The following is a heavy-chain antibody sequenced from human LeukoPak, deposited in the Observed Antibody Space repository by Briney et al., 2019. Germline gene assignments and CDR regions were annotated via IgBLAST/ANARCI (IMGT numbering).Heavy chain of an antibody. CDR3: TKGRSNHY. CDR2: INQDGSEN. Sequence: GGSLRLSCAPSGFTFSEFWMGWVRHAPGKGLEWVANINQDGSENYYVDSVKGRFTISRDNAKNSLYLQMNSLRAEDTAVYYCTKGRSNHYWGQGTLVTVST. CDR1: GFTFSEFW. D-gene: IGHD3-10*01. J-gene: IGHJ4*02. V-gene: IGHV3-7*01.